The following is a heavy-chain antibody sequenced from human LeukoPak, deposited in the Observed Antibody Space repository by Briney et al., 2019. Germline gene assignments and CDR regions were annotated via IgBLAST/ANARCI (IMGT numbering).Heavy chain of an antibody. CDR1: GYTFTGYY. CDR3: ARFYDSSAYYRNNWFDP. Sequence: GASVIVSCKASGYTFTGYYMHWVRQAPGQGLDWMGWINPKNGGTNYAQKFQGRVTMTRDTSINTAYMELSRLRSDATAMYYCARFYDSSAYYRNNWFDPWGQGTLVTVSS. CDR2: INPKNGGT. J-gene: IGHJ5*02. V-gene: IGHV1-2*02. D-gene: IGHD3-22*01.